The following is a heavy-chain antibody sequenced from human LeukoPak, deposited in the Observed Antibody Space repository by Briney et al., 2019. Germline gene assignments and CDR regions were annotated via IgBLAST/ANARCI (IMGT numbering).Heavy chain of an antibody. CDR3: ASSSRARGYCSSTSCSPFDY. V-gene: IGHV4-59*01. Sequence: SETLSLTCTVSGGSISSYYWSWIRQPPGKGLEWIGYIYYSGSTNYNPSLKSRVTISVDTSKNQFSLKLSSVTAADTAVYYCASSSRARGYCSSTSCSPFDYWGQGTLVTVSS. CDR2: IYYSGST. D-gene: IGHD2-2*03. J-gene: IGHJ4*02. CDR1: GGSISSYY.